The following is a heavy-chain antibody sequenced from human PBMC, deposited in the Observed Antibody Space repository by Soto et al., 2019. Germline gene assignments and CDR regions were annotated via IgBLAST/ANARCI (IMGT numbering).Heavy chain of an antibody. D-gene: IGHD2-2*01. J-gene: IGHJ5*02. CDR2: INAGNGNT. CDR3: ARDGAYIVVVPAALRTTNWFDP. V-gene: IGHV1-3*01. Sequence: ASEKVSCKASGYTFTSYAMHWVRQAPGQRLEWMGWINAGNGNTKYSQKFQGRVTITRDTSASTAYMELSSLRSEDTAVYYCARDGAYIVVVPAALRTTNWFDPWGQGTLVTVSS. CDR1: GYTFTSYA.